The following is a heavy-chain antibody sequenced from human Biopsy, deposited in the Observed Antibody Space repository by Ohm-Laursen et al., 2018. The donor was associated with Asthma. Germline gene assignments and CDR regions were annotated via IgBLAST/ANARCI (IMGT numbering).Heavy chain of an antibody. V-gene: IGHV3-9*01. CDR3: ARTFHFWSPYHAEHYQL. CDR2: ITWNSRSI. J-gene: IGHJ1*01. D-gene: IGHD3-3*02. CDR1: GFTFDDYA. Sequence: SLRLSCAASGFTFDDYAMHWVRQAPGKGLEWVSGITWNSRSIGYADSVKGRFTISRDNAKNSLYLQMNSLRAEDTAVYYCARTFHFWSPYHAEHYQLWGQSTLVTVPS.